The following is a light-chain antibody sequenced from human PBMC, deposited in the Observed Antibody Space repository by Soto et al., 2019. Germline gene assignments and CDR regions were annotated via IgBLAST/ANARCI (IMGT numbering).Light chain of an antibody. J-gene: IGKJ1*01. Sequence: EIVMTQSPATLSVSPGERATLSCRASQSVGSNLAWYQQKPGQAPRLLIYGASTRSTGIPARFSGSGSGTEFTLPISRLQSEACAIYFCQPYNNWPPDRTFGQGTKVEIK. CDR2: GAS. CDR3: QPYNNWPPDRT. V-gene: IGKV3-15*01. CDR1: QSVGSN.